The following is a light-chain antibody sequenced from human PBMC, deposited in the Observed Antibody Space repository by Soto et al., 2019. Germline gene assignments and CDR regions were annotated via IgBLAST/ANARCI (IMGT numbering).Light chain of an antibody. Sequence: QSALTQPASVSGSPGQSITISCTGTSSDAGYYNLVSWYQQHPGQAPKLMIYDVSKRPSGVSDRFSGSKSGNTASLTISGLQAEDEAAYYCCSYVGSSFDVFGTGTKLTVL. V-gene: IGLV2-23*02. CDR2: DVS. CDR1: SSDAGYYNL. J-gene: IGLJ1*01. CDR3: CSYVGSSFDV.